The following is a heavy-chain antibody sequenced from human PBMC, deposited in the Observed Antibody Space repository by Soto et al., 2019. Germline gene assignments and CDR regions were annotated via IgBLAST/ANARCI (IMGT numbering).Heavy chain of an antibody. CDR3: ARRILDCSGGSCYYNFDS. Sequence: ASVKVSCKASGYTFTSYGISWVRQAPGQGLEWMGWISAYNGNTNYAQKLQGRVTMTTDTSTSTAYMELRSLRSDDTAVYYCARRILDCSGGSCYYNFDSWGQGTLGTVSS. D-gene: IGHD2-15*01. V-gene: IGHV1-18*04. J-gene: IGHJ4*02. CDR1: GYTFTSYG. CDR2: ISAYNGNT.